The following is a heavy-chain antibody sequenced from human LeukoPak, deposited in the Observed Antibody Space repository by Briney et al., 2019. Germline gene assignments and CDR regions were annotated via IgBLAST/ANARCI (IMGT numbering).Heavy chain of an antibody. CDR3: AGDEVFDY. D-gene: IGHD3-10*01. Sequence: SETLSLTCTVSGGSISSSSYYWGWIRQPPGKGLEWIGSIYYSGSTYYNPSLKSRVTISVDTSKNQFSLKLSSVTAADTAVYYCAGDEVFDYWGQGTLVTVSS. CDR1: GGSISSSSYY. CDR2: IYYSGST. J-gene: IGHJ4*02. V-gene: IGHV4-39*01.